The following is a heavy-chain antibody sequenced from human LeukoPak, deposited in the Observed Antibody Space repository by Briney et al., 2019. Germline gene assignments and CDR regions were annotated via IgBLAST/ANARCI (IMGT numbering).Heavy chain of an antibody. D-gene: IGHD6-13*01. Sequence: PSETLSLTCAVYGGSFSGYYWSWIRQPPGKGLEWIGEINHSGSTNYNPSLKSRVTISVDTSKNQFSLKLSSVTAADTAVYYCARQQLVCFDYWGQGTLVTVSS. V-gene: IGHV4-34*01. CDR1: GGSFSGYY. J-gene: IGHJ4*02. CDR2: INHSGST. CDR3: ARQQLVCFDY.